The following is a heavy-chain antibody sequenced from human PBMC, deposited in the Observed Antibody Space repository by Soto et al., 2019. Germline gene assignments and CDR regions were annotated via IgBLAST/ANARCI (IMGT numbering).Heavy chain of an antibody. CDR1: GFTVRTNS. V-gene: IGHV3-66*01. D-gene: IGHD3-16*01. J-gene: IGHJ6*02. Sequence: PGGSLRLSCAASGFTVRTNSMNWVRQAPGKGLEWVSVIYSAGSTDYADSVKGRFTISRDNSKNTLYLQMNSLRVEDTAVYYCARDPFGGGFNPGYDMDVWGQGTTVTVS. CDR2: IYSAGST. CDR3: ARDPFGGGFNPGYDMDV.